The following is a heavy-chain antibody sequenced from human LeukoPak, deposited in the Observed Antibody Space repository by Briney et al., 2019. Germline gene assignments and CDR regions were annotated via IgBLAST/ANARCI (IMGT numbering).Heavy chain of an antibody. J-gene: IGHJ4*02. Sequence: GGSLRLSCAASGFTFSSSPIYWVRQASGKGLEWDGHIGIKVNNYETAYAASVQGRFTISRDDSKNTAYLQMSSLKIDDTAVYYCTREFYGDLTYWGQGTLVTVSS. CDR1: GFTFSSSP. V-gene: IGHV3-73*01. CDR3: TREFYGDLTY. CDR2: IGIKVNNYET. D-gene: IGHD4-17*01.